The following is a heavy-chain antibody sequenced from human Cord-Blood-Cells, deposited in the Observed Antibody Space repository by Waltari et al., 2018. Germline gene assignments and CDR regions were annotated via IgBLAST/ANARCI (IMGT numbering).Heavy chain of an antibody. CDR2: IIPIFGTA. D-gene: IGHD3-22*01. CDR3: ARVDLYYDSSGYYSYYFDY. V-gene: IGHV1-69*01. Sequence: QVQLVQSGAEVKKPGSSVKVSCKASGGTFSSYAISWVRQAPGQGLEWMGGIIPIFGTANYAQKFQGRVTITADESTSTAYMELSSLRSEDTAVYYCARVDLYYDSSGYYSYYFDYWGQGTLVTVSS. CDR1: GGTFSSYA. J-gene: IGHJ4*02.